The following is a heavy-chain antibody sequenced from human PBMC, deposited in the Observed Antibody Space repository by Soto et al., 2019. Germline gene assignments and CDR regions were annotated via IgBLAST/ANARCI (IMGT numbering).Heavy chain of an antibody. J-gene: IGHJ6*02. V-gene: IGHV4-30-2*01. D-gene: IGHD3-3*01. CDR3: ARAYYDFWTSHHYGMDV. CDR1: GVSISSDGYS. Sequence: QLQLQESGSGLVKPSQTQSLTCAVSGVSISSDGYSWSWIRQPPGKGLEWIGFIYQSGSTYYNPSIKSRGTMSVDRSKNQFSLKLTPVTAADTAVYYCARAYYDFWTSHHYGMDVWGQGTTVTVPS. CDR2: IYQSGST.